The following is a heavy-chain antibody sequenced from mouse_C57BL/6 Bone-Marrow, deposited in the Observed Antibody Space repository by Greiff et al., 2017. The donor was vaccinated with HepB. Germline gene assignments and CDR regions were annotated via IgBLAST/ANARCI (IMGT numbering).Heavy chain of an antibody. CDR2: IDPSDSYT. J-gene: IGHJ3*01. CDR3: ASYYDGSSYGWFAY. D-gene: IGHD1-1*01. CDR1: GYTFTSYW. V-gene: IGHV1-50*01. Sequence: QVQLQQPGAELVKPGASVKLSCKASGYTFTSYWMQWVKQRPGQGLEWIGEIDPSDSYTNYNQKFKGKATLTVDTSSSTAYMQLSSLTSEDSAVYYCASYYDGSSYGWFAYWGQGTLVTVSA.